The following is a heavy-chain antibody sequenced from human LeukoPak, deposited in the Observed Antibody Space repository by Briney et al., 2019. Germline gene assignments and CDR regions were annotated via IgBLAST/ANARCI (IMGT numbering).Heavy chain of an antibody. CDR2: IYSGGST. V-gene: IGHV3-53*01. Sequence: PGGSLRLSCAASGFTVSSSYMDWVRQAPGKGLEWVSVIYSGGSTYYADSVKGRFTISRDNSKNTLYLQMNSLRVEDTAVYYCARESSGYYFDYWGQGTLVTVSS. CDR1: GFTVSSSY. D-gene: IGHD6-25*01. CDR3: ARESSGYYFDY. J-gene: IGHJ4*02.